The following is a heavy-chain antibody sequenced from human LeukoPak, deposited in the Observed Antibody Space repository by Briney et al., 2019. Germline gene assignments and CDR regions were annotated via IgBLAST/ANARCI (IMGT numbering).Heavy chain of an antibody. CDR3: AREWYYDFWSGYPGALQFDP. V-gene: IGHV3-48*01. CDR2: ISSSSSTI. J-gene: IGHJ5*02. CDR1: GFTFSSYS. D-gene: IGHD3-3*01. Sequence: GGSLRLSCAASGFTFSSYSMNRVRQAPGKGLEWVSYISSSSSTIYYADSVKGRFTISRDNAKNSLYLQMNSLRAEDTAVYYCAREWYYDFWSGYPGALQFDPWGQGTLVTVSS.